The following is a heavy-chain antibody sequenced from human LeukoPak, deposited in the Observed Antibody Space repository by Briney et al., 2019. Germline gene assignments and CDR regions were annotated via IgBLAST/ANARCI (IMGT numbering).Heavy chain of an antibody. J-gene: IGHJ4*02. CDR2: INPSDGNT. CDR1: GYTFTSYY. Sequence: GASVKVSCKASGYTFTSYYMHWVRQAPGQGLEWMGIINPSDGNTNYAQKFQGRVTMTRDTSTSAVYMELSSLRSEDTAVYYCARDPSAGDSIALYFDYWGQGTLVTVSS. D-gene: IGHD2-21*02. V-gene: IGHV1-46*01. CDR3: ARDPSAGDSIALYFDY.